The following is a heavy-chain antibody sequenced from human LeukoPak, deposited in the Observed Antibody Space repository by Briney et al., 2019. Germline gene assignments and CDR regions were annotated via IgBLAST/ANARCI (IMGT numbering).Heavy chain of an antibody. CDR3: ARLHGYYYGSGSSARAFYYYYGMDV. CDR2: IYYSGST. D-gene: IGHD3-10*01. Sequence: SETLSLTCTVSGGSISRYYWSWIRQPPGKGLEWIGYIYYSGSTNYNPSLKSRVTISVDTSKNQFSLKLSSVTAADTAVYYCARLHGYYYGSGSSARAFYYYYGMDVWGQGTTVTVSS. J-gene: IGHJ6*02. CDR1: GGSISRYY. V-gene: IGHV4-59*08.